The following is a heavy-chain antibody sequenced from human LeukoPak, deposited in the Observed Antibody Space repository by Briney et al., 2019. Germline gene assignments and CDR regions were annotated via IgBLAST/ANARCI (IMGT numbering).Heavy chain of an antibody. Sequence: GSSVKVSRKASGYTFTSYGISWVRQAPGQGLEWMGWISAYNGNRNYAQKLHGRVTMTTDTSTSTAYMGLRSLRSDDTAVYYCARGGITIFGVVTFDYWGQGTLVSVSS. V-gene: IGHV1-18*01. CDR3: ARGGITIFGVVTFDY. CDR1: GYTFTSYG. J-gene: IGHJ4*02. D-gene: IGHD3-3*01. CDR2: ISAYNGNR.